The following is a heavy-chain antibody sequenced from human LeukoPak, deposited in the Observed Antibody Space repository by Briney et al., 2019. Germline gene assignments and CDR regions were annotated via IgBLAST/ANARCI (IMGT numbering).Heavy chain of an antibody. CDR1: GFTFSSYG. CDR3: AKPTTDNDY. J-gene: IGHJ4*02. V-gene: IGHV3-33*06. Sequence: GGSLRLSRAASGFTFSSYGMHWVRQAPGKGLEWVAVIWYDGSNKYYAASVKGRFTISRDNSKNTLYLQVNSLRAEDTAVYYCAKPTTDNDYWGQGTLVTVSS. D-gene: IGHD1-7*01. CDR2: IWYDGSNK.